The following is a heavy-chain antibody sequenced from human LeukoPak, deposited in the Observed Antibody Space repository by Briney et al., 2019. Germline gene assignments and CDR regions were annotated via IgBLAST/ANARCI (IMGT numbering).Heavy chain of an antibody. V-gene: IGHV1-3*01. Sequence: ASVNVSCKASGYTFISYAIHWVRQAPGQRLEWMGWINAGNGNTKYSQKFQGRVTITRDTSASAAYMGLSSLRSEDTAVYYCARDYSGSYNWFDPWGQGTLVTVSS. CDR2: INAGNGNT. CDR3: ARDYSGSYNWFDP. D-gene: IGHD1-26*01. J-gene: IGHJ5*02. CDR1: GYTFISYA.